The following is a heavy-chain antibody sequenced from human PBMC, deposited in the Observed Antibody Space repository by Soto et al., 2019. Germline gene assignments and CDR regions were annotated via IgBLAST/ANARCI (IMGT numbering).Heavy chain of an antibody. Sequence: ASVKVSCKASGYTFTSYYMHWVRQAPGQGLEWMGIINPSGGTRHYADFVKGRFTISRDNAKNSLYLQMNSLRDEDTAVYFCARVPDEIIDFDYWGRGTQVTVSS. V-gene: IGHV1-46*04. CDR1: GYTFTSYY. J-gene: IGHJ4*02. CDR3: ARVPDEIIDFDY. D-gene: IGHD2-15*01. CDR2: INPSGGTR.